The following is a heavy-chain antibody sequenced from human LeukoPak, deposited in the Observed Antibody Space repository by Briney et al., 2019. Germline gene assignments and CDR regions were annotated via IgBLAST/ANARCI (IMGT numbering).Heavy chain of an antibody. CDR3: ARDSTEYSSGWYGYYYYYYYMDV. CDR2: IKQDGSEE. Sequence: GGSLRLSCAASGFTFSSYWMSWVRQAPGKGLEWVANIKQDGSEEYYVDSVKGRFTISRDNAKNSLYLQMNSLRAEDTAVYYCARDSTEYSSGWYGYYYYYYYMDVWGKGTTVTISS. CDR1: GFTFSSYW. J-gene: IGHJ6*03. D-gene: IGHD6-19*01. V-gene: IGHV3-7*01.